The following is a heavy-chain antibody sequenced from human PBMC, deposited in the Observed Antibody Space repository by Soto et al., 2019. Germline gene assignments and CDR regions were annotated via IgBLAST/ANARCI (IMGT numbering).Heavy chain of an antibody. V-gene: IGHV3-21*01. CDR3: ARDMGSEGYVVPGNYFDY. J-gene: IGHJ4*02. CDR2: ISSRSSHI. Sequence: EVQLVESGAGMVKPGGSLRLSCAASGFIFSNYFMNWVRQAPGKGLEWVSSISSRSSHIYYADSVKGRFTISRDNAKHSLYLQMNSVRAEDTAVYYCARDMGSEGYVVPGNYFDYWGQGAPVTVSS. CDR1: GFIFSNYF. D-gene: IGHD5-12*01.